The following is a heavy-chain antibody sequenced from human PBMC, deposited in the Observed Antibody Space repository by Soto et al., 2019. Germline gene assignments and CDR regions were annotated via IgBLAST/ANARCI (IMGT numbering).Heavy chain of an antibody. CDR3: ARAPFWGYGLDV. D-gene: IGHD3-16*01. CDR2: IHYIGST. Sequence: QVQLQESGPGLVKPSQTLSLTCTVSGGSISGGGDYWSWIRQYPGKGLEWIGCIHYIGSTYYNPSLKSRISISMDTSKHQFSLKVNSVTAADTAVYYCARAPFWGYGLDVWGQGTTVAVSS. V-gene: IGHV4-31*03. J-gene: IGHJ6*02. CDR1: GGSISGGGDY.